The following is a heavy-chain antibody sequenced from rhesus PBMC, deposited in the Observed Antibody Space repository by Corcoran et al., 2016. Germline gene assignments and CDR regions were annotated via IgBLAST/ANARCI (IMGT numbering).Heavy chain of an antibody. CDR2: IDGNRASS. CDR1: GGSISGYY. D-gene: IGHD4-23*01. V-gene: IGHV4-73*01. Sequence: QVNLQQWGEGLVKPSETLSLTCAVYGGSISGYYWSWIRQPPGKGLEWIRNIDGNRASSKYAPALENRVTITRDTSKHQFSLKRSSETAADTAVYYCARGAVTTGNRFDVWGPGVLVTVSS. J-gene: IGHJ5-1*01. CDR3: ARGAVTTGNRFDV.